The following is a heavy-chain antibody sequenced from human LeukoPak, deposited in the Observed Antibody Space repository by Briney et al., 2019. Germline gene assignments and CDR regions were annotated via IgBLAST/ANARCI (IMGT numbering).Heavy chain of an antibody. D-gene: IGHD2-2*01. J-gene: IGHJ4*02. CDR1: GYSISSGYY. CDR2: IYHSGST. V-gene: IGHV4-38-2*01. Sequence: PSETLCVTCAVSGYSISSGYYWGWIRQPPGKGLEWIGSIYHSGSTHYNSSLKSRITISVDTSKNQFSLKLSSVTAADTAVYYCARQWQSTGFDYWGQGTLVTVSS. CDR3: ARQWQSTGFDY.